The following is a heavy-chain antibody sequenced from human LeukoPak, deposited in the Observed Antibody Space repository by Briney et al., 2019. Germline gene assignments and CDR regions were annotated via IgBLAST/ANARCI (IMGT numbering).Heavy chain of an antibody. J-gene: IGHJ4*02. CDR2: IYPGDPDT. CDR1: GYSLTSYW. Sequence: GESLKISCKGSGYSLTSYWIAWVRQMPGRGLEWMGVIYPGDPDTRYSPSFQGQVTISADKSITTAYLQWSSLKASDTAIYYCARRGNYYFDSWGQGTLVTVSS. V-gene: IGHV5-51*01. CDR3: ARRGNYYFDS. D-gene: IGHD3-10*01.